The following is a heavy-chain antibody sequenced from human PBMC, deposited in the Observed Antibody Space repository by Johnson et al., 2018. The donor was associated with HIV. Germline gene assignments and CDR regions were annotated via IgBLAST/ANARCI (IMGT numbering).Heavy chain of an antibody. CDR3: ASGWGIVVSDAFDI. Sequence: QVHLVESGGNLVKPGGSLRLSCAASGFTFSDYYMSWIRQAPGKGLEWISYISSSGSTIDYADSVKGRFTISRDNAKNSLYLQMNSLRAEDTAVYYCASGWGIVVSDAFDIWGQGTMVTVSS. D-gene: IGHD6-19*01. J-gene: IGHJ3*02. V-gene: IGHV3-11*04. CDR2: ISSSGSTI. CDR1: GFTFSDYY.